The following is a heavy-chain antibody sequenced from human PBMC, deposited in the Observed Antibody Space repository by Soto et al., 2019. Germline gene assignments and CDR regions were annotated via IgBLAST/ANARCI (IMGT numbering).Heavy chain of an antibody. CDR2: ISAYNGNT. J-gene: IGHJ3*02. D-gene: IGHD3-3*01. CDR3: ARDKSLRYYDFCGI. Sequence: GASVKVSCKASGYTFTSYGISWVRLAPGQGLEWMGWISAYNGNTNYAQKLQGRVTMTTDTSTSTAYMELRSLRSDDTAVYYCARDKSLRYYDFCGISGQGTMVTVSS. CDR1: GYTFTSYG. V-gene: IGHV1-18*01.